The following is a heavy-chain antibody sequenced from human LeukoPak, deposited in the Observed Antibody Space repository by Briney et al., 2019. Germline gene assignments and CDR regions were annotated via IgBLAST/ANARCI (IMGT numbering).Heavy chain of an antibody. D-gene: IGHD1-20*01. CDR1: GFTFSSYS. Sequence: NTGGSLRLSCAASGFTFSSYSMNSVRQAPGKGLEWVSSISSSSSYIYYADSVKGRFTISRDNAKNSLNLQMNSLKAEDTAVYYWAKCVTGGGARYWGQGTLVTVSS. CDR2: ISSSSSYI. CDR3: AKCVTGGGARY. J-gene: IGHJ4*02. V-gene: IGHV3-21*04.